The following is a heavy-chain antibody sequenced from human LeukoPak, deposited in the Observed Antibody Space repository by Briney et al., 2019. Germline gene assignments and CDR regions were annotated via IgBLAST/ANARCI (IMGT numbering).Heavy chain of an antibody. CDR1: GYTFSENY. Sequence: GGSLRLSCAASGYTFSENYMSWIRQAPGKGLEWISYISTSGTTIKYADSVKGRFTISRDNAKNSLYLQMNSLRAEDTAVYYCARDRRNVGIYFDYWGQGTLVTVSS. CDR2: ISTSGTTI. CDR3: ARDRRNVGIYFDY. D-gene: IGHD5-12*01. V-gene: IGHV3-11*01. J-gene: IGHJ4*02.